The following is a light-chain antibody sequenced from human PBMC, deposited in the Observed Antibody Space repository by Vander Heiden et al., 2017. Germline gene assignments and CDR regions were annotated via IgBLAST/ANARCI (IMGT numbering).Light chain of an antibody. Sequence: EIVLTQSPGTLSFSPGESATLYCRASQSVHRTYLAWYQQQPGQAPRLLIYGASSRATGIPDRFSGSGSATDFTLTISSVEPDDFAVYYCHHYGTSRHYTFGQVTKLEIK. CDR2: GAS. J-gene: IGKJ2*01. V-gene: IGKV3-20*01. CDR3: HHYGTSRHYT. CDR1: QSVHRTY.